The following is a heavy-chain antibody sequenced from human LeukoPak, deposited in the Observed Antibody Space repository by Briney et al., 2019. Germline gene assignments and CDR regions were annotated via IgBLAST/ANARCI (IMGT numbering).Heavy chain of an antibody. V-gene: IGHV3-30*04. Sequence: GRSLRLSCAASGFSFSGYAMHWVRQAPGNGLEWVTVISYDGSATYYSDSVKGRFTISRDNSTNTLYLQMNSLRAEDTAVYYCARTFWDKSNGYDYYFDYWGQGSLVTVSS. CDR3: ARTFWDKSNGYDYYFDY. D-gene: IGHD5-12*01. CDR2: ISYDGSAT. CDR1: GFSFSGYA. J-gene: IGHJ4*02.